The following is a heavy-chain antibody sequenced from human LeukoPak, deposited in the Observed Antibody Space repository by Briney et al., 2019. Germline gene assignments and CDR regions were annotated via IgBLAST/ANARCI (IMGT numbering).Heavy chain of an antibody. CDR1: GGSISSGGYY. D-gene: IGHD6-6*01. V-gene: IGHV4-31*03. CDR3: ARGYSSSSQFGY. CDR2: IYYSGST. J-gene: IGHJ4*02. Sequence: SETLSLTCTVSGGSISSGGYYWSWIRQHPGKGLEWIGYIYYSGSTYYNPSLKSRVTISVDTSKNQFSLKLNSVTAADTAVYYCARGYSSSSQFGYWGQGILVTVSS.